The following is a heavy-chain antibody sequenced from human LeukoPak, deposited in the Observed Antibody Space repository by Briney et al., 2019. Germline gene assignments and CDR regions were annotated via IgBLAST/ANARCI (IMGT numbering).Heavy chain of an antibody. CDR3: ARGEVWLEG. CDR1: GGSLSGSS. V-gene: IGHV4-34*01. Sequence: SETLSLTCAVYGGSLSGSSWTLIRQTPGKGLEWIGEINHSGSTNYNPSLKSRVTTSVDTSKNQFSLRLSSVTAADTAVYYCARGEVWLEGWGQGTLVTVSS. CDR2: INHSGST. D-gene: IGHD6-19*01. J-gene: IGHJ4*02.